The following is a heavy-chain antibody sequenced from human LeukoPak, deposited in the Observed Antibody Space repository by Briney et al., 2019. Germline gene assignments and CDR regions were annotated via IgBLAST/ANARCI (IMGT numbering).Heavy chain of an antibody. J-gene: IGHJ4*02. CDR2: INPNSGGT. CDR1: GYTFTGYY. V-gene: IGHV1-2*02. D-gene: IGHD2-8*01. CDR3: ARPEIYCTNGVCYRLFDY. Sequence: ASVKVSCKASGYTFTGYYMHWVRQAPGQGLEWMGWINPNSGGTNYAQKFQGRVTMTRDTSISTAYMELSRLRSDDTAVYYCARPEIYCTNGVCYRLFDYWGQGTLVTVSS.